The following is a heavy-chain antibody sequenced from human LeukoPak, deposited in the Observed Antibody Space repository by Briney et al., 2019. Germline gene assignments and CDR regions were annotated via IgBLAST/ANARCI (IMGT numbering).Heavy chain of an antibody. CDR3: ARRQSPWYYYDSSGYIDY. J-gene: IGHJ4*02. V-gene: IGHV4-39*01. D-gene: IGHD3-22*01. Sequence: SETLSLTCTVSGGSISSSSYYWGWIRQPPGKGLEWIGSIYYSGSTYYNPSLKSRVTISVDTSKNQFSLKLSSVTAADTAVYYCARRQSPWYYYDSSGYIDYWGQGTLVTVS. CDR1: GGSISSSSYY. CDR2: IYYSGST.